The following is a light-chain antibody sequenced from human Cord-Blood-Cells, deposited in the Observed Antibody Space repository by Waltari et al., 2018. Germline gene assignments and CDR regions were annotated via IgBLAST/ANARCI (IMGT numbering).Light chain of an antibody. Sequence: QSALTQPASVSGSPGQSITISCTGTSSDVGGYNYVSWYQQHPGKAPKLMIYDVSNRPVGVSNRCSGSKSGNTASLTISELQAEDEADYYCSSYTSSSTLEFGGGTKLTVL. CDR1: SSDVGGYNY. V-gene: IGLV2-14*01. J-gene: IGLJ3*02. CDR3: SSYTSSSTLE. CDR2: DVS.